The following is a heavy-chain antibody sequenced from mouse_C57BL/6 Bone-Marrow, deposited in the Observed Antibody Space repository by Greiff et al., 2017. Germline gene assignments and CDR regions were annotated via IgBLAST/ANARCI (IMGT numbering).Heavy chain of an antibody. CDR1: GFNIKDYY. Sequence: EVQLVESGAELVKPGASVKLSCTASGFNIKDYYMHWVKQRTEQGLEWIGRIDPEDGETKYAPKFQGKATITADTSSNTAYLPLSSLTSEDTAVYYCARCSITPVVARDYWGQGTTLTVSS. D-gene: IGHD1-1*01. J-gene: IGHJ2*01. CDR2: IDPEDGET. CDR3: ARCSITPVVARDY. V-gene: IGHV14-2*01.